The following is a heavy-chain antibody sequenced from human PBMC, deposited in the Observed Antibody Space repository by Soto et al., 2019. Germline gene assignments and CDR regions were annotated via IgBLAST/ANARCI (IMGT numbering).Heavy chain of an antibody. D-gene: IGHD3-22*01. CDR2: INPSGGST. CDR1: GYTFTSYY. Sequence: ASVKVSCKASGYTFTSYYMHWVRQAPGQGLEWMGIINPSGGSTSYAQKFQGRVTMTRDTSTSTVYMELSSLRSEDTAVYYCARDTLPAIYYYDSSGLIDYWGQGTLVTASS. CDR3: ARDTLPAIYYYDSSGLIDY. V-gene: IGHV1-46*01. J-gene: IGHJ4*02.